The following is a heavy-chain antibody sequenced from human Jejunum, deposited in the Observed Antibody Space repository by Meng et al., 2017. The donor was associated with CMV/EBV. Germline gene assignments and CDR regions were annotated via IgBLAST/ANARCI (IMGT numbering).Heavy chain of an antibody. CDR1: GFTFSTYW. V-gene: IGHV3-74*01. CDR2: MNSDGSTT. D-gene: IGHD1-14*01. Sequence: EVQLVESGGGLFQPGGSLRLSCSASGFTFSTYWMHWVRQGPGEGLVWVSRMNSDGSTTDYADSVKGRFTISRDNAKNTLYLQMNSLRVDDTAVYYCTRGSLGPELRAGFDYWGQGALVTVAS. J-gene: IGHJ4*02. CDR3: TRGSLGPELRAGFDY.